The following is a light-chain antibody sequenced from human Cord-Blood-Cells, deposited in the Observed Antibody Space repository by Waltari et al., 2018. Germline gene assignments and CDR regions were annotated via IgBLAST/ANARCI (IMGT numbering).Light chain of an antibody. CDR2: DVS. Sequence: QSALTQPASVSGSPGQSFTIPCTGTSSDVGGYNYVPWYQQHPGKAPKLMIYDVSNRPSGVSNRFSGSKSGNTASLTISGLQAEDEADYYCSSYTSSSTLVFGGGTKLTVL. CDR1: SSDVGGYNY. V-gene: IGLV2-14*01. CDR3: SSYTSSSTLV. J-gene: IGLJ2*01.